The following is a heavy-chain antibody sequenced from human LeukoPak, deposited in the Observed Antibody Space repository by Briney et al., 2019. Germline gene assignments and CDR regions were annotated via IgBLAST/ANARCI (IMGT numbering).Heavy chain of an antibody. J-gene: IGHJ1*01. CDR3: ARGDSGGSLVGFQH. CDR1: GGSFSGYY. V-gene: IGHV4-34*01. CDR2: INHSGST. Sequence: SETLSLTCGVNGGSFSGYYWNWIRQTPGKGLEWIGEINHSGSTNYNPSLKSRVTISVDTSKNQFSLKLSSVTAADTAMYYCARGDSGGSLVGFQHWGQGTLVTVSS. D-gene: IGHD3-22*01.